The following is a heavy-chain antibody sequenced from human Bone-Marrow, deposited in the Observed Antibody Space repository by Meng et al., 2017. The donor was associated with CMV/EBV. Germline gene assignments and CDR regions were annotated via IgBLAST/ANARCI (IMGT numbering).Heavy chain of an antibody. Sequence: SETLSLTCTVSGGSISSSSYYWGWIRQPPGKGLEWIGSIYYSGSTYYNPSLKSRVTISVDTSKNQFSLKLSSVTAADTAVYYCARPDSSGWYDYWGQGTLVPSPQ. D-gene: IGHD6-19*01. V-gene: IGHV4-39*01. CDR3: ARPDSSGWYDY. J-gene: IGHJ4*02. CDR1: GGSISSSSYY. CDR2: IYYSGST.